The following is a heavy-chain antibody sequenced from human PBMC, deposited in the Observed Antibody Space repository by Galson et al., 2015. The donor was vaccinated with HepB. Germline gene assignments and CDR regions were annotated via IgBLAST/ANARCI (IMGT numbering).Heavy chain of an antibody. CDR2: INTHTGNP. V-gene: IGHV7-4-1*02. CDR1: GYTFSTYA. D-gene: IGHD3-9*01. CDR3: ARSGARGNFDWLSRGPGYYYYMDV. J-gene: IGHJ6*03. Sequence: SVKVSCKASGYTFSTYAINWVRQAPGQGLEWMGWINTHTGNPTYAPGFTGRFVFSLDSSVTTAYLQITSLKAGDTAVYYCARSGARGNFDWLSRGPGYYYYMDVWGQGAQVTVSS.